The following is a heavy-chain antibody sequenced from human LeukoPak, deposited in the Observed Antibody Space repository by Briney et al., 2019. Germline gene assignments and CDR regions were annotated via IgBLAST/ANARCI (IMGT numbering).Heavy chain of an antibody. D-gene: IGHD2-2*01. V-gene: IGHV4-39*07. CDR3: ARDAVVPASLLDY. CDR2: IYYSGST. CDR1: GGSISSTSYY. Sequence: PSETLSLTCTVSGGSISSTSYYWGWIRQPPGKGLEWIGNIYYSGSTYYNPSLKSRVTISVDTSKNQFSLKLTSVTAADTAVYYCARDAVVPASLLDYWGQGTLVTVSS. J-gene: IGHJ4*02.